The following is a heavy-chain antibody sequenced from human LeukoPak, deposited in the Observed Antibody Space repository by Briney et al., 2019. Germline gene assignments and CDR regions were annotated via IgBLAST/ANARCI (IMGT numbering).Heavy chain of an antibody. J-gene: IGHJ4*02. CDR3: ARDRESNWFPYLDS. D-gene: IGHD6-13*01. Sequence: GGSLRLSCPASGFTFTNYLMSWVRQAPGKGLEWVANIKEDGRAKYYVDSVRGRFTVSRDNAKNSLYLQMDSLRAEDTAVYYCARDRESNWFPYLDSWGQGTLVTVSS. CDR2: IKEDGRAK. V-gene: IGHV3-7*01. CDR1: GFTFTNYL.